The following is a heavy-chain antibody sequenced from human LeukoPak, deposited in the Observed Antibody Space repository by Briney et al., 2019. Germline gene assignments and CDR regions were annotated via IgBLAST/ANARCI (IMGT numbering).Heavy chain of an antibody. V-gene: IGHV3-23*01. CDR3: AKAGYCSSTSCPGGYYYGMDV. CDR1: GFTFSSYA. D-gene: IGHD2-2*01. J-gene: IGHJ6*04. CDR2: ISGSRGST. Sequence: GGSLRLTCAASGFTFSSYAMSWVRQAPGKGLEWVSAISGSRGSTYYADSVKGRFTISRDNSKNTLYLQMNSLRAEDTAVYYCAKAGYCSSTSCPGGYYYGMDVWGKGTTVTVSS.